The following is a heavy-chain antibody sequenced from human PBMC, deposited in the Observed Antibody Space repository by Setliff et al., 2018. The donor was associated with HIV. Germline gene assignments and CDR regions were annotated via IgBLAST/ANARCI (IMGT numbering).Heavy chain of an antibody. CDR2: VYYTGST. D-gene: IGHD4-17*01. J-gene: IGHJ3*02. V-gene: IGHV4-59*01. CDR3: ARGPTVTARRERAFDI. Sequence: PSETLSLTCGVSAFSMSSYYWSFIRQPPGKGLEWIGCVYYTGSTNYSPSLKSRVTISIDTSKNQFSLKLSSVTAADTAVYYCARGPTVTARRERAFDIWGQGTMVTVSS. CDR1: AFSMSSYY.